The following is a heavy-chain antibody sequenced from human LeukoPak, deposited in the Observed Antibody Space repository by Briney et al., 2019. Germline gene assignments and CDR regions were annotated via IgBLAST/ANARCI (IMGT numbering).Heavy chain of an antibody. J-gene: IGHJ4*02. D-gene: IGHD3-22*01. Sequence: GGSLRLSCTASGFTFSNYGMHWVRQAPGKGLEWVAFIRYDGSEKYYADSVKGRFTISRDNSKNTLYLQMNSLRAEDTAVYYCAKDSVIVVVITPYFDYWGQGTLVTVSS. CDR1: GFTFSNYG. V-gene: IGHV3-30*02. CDR3: AKDSVIVVVITPYFDY. CDR2: IRYDGSEK.